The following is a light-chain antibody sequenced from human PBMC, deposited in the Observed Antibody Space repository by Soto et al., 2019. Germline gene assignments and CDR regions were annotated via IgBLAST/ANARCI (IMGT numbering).Light chain of an antibody. CDR3: QQYYSTPPT. J-gene: IGKJ2*01. Sequence: DIVMTQSPDSLAVSLGERATINCKSSQSVLYSSNNKNYLAWYQQKPGQPPKLLIYWASTRESGVPDRFSGSGSGTDXTLTIXSLQAEDVAVYYCQQYYSTPPTFGQGTKLEIK. CDR2: WAS. V-gene: IGKV4-1*01. CDR1: QSVLYSSNNKNY.